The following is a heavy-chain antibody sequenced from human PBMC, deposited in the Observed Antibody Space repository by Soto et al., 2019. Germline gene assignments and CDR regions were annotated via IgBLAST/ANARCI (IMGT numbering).Heavy chain of an antibody. CDR1: GGSFSGYY. CDR2: INHSGST. V-gene: IGHV4-34*01. J-gene: IGHJ4*02. Sequence: SETLSLTCAVYGGSFSGYYWSWIRQPPGKGLEWIGEINHSGSTNYNPSLKSRVTISVDTSKNQFSLKLSSVTAADTAVYYCARGRLFGRFLEWLSRTPNDYWGQGTLVTVSS. CDR3: ARGRLFGRFLEWLSRTPNDY. D-gene: IGHD3-3*01.